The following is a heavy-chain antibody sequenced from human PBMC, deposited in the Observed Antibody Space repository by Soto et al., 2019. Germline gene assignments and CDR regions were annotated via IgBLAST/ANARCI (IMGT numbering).Heavy chain of an antibody. Sequence: GGSLRLSCAASGFTVSSTYLTWVRQAPGKGLEWVAILYTGTDTVYADSVKGRFTISRDSSKNTFYLQMNSLRAEDTAMYFCARSRYNGTYSGRLLDYWGQGSLVTVSS. V-gene: IGHV3-53*01. CDR3: ARSRYNGTYSGRLLDY. J-gene: IGHJ4*02. CDR2: LYTGTDT. CDR1: GFTVSSTY. D-gene: IGHD1-1*01.